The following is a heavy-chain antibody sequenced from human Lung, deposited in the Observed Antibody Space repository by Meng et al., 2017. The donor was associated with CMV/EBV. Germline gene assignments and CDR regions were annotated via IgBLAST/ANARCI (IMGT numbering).Heavy chain of an antibody. Sequence: GGSLRLSCAAFRFTFSDYAMHWVRQAPGKGLEWVAVISNEGRNTDYADSVKGRFTISRDNSKNTLYLQMSSLRPEDTAVFYCARDRRGGSDYDLWSGRRADWGPGEXVHVSS. J-gene: IGHJ4*02. CDR1: RFTFSDYA. CDR2: ISNEGRNT. D-gene: IGHD3-3*01. CDR3: ARDRRGGSDYDLWSGRRAD. V-gene: IGHV3-30*04.